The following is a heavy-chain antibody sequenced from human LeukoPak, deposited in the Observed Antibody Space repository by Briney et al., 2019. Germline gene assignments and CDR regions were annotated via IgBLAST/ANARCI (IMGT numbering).Heavy chain of an antibody. CDR3: AKDYYDSSGFGY. D-gene: IGHD3-22*01. V-gene: IGHV3-23*01. CDR2: FSGSGGST. CDR1: GFTFSSYA. J-gene: IGHJ4*02. Sequence: GGSLRLSCAASGFTFSSYAMSWVRQAPGKGLEWVSAFSGSGGSTYYADSVKGRFTISRDNSKSKLYLQMNSLRAEDTAVYYCAKDYYDSSGFGYWGQGTLVTVSS.